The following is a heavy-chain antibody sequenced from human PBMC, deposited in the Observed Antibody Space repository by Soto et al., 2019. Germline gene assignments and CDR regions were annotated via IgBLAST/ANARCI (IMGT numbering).Heavy chain of an antibody. V-gene: IGHV4-31*03. Sequence: QVQLQESGPGLVKPSQTLSLTCTVSGGSISSGGYYWSWIRQHPGKGLEWIGYIYYSGSTYYNPSPXSXXTISVDTPKTQCSLKLSSVTAADTAVYYCARSVFPWGQGTLVTVSS. CDR2: IYYSGST. CDR1: GGSISSGGYY. J-gene: IGHJ5*02. CDR3: ARSVFP.